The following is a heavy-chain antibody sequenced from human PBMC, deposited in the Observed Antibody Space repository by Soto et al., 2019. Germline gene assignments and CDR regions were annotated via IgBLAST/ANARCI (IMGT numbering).Heavy chain of an antibody. CDR1: GYTFTSYY. Sequence: QVQLVQSGAEVKKPGASVKLSCKASGYTFTSYYMHWVRQAPGQGLEWMGVFNPSGDRTSYAQKFQGRVTMTRDTSTSTLYMELSSLRSDDTAVYYCAREVTVNPMNFDYWGQGTLVTVSS. CDR3: AREVTVNPMNFDY. CDR2: FNPSGDRT. J-gene: IGHJ4*02. D-gene: IGHD4-17*01. V-gene: IGHV1-46*01.